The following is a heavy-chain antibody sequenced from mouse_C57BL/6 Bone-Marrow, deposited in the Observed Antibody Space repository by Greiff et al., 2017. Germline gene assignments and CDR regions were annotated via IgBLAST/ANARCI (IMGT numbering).Heavy chain of an antibody. CDR2: INPGSGNT. CDR1: GYSFTSYY. J-gene: IGHJ4*01. Sequence: QVQLQQSGPELVKPGASVKISCKASGYSFTSYYIHWVKQRPGQGLEWIGWINPGSGNTKYNEKFKGKATLTADTSSSTAYMQLSSLTSEDSAVYYCANSYAMDYWGQGTSVTVSS. CDR3: ANSYAMDY. V-gene: IGHV1-66*01.